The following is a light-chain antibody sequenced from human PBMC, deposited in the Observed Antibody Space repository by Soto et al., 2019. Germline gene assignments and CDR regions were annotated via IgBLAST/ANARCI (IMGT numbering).Light chain of an antibody. CDR1: SGSIASYY. V-gene: IGLV6-57*04. CDR3: HSYDSRNCV. CDR2: EDK. Sequence: NFILTKPHSVSGSPGKTVTISCTRSSGSIASYYVQWYQQRPGSAPTTVIYEDKQRPSGVPDRFSGSIDSSSNSASLTISGLETEDEADYHCHSYDSRNCVFGSGNKVTV. J-gene: IGLJ1*01.